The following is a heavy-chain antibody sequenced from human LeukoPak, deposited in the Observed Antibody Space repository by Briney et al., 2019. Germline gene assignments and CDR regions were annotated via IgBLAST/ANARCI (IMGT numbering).Heavy chain of an antibody. CDR3: ARVIRGSYYTFDY. CDR1: GFTVSSNY. J-gene: IGHJ4*02. D-gene: IGHD1-26*01. CDR2: IYSGGST. V-gene: IGHV3-53*01. Sequence: GGSLRLSCAASGFTVSSNYMSWVRQAPGKGLEWVSVIYSGGSTYYADSVKGRFTISRDNSKNTLYLQMNSLRAEDTAVYYCARVIRGSYYTFDYWGQGTLVTVSS.